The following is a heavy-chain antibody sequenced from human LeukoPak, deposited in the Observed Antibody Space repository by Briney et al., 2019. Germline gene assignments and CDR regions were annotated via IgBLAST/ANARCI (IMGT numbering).Heavy chain of an antibody. CDR2: ISSTSGTK. CDR3: ARALYDSSDSDAFDI. Sequence: GESLRLSCAASGFTFNNYEMNWVRQAPGKGLEWVSYISSTSGTKDYADSVKGRFTISRDSAKNSLYLQMNSLRSEDTAVYYCARALYDSSDSDAFDIWGQGTMVTVSS. D-gene: IGHD3-22*01. V-gene: IGHV3-48*03. CDR1: GFTFNNYE. J-gene: IGHJ3*02.